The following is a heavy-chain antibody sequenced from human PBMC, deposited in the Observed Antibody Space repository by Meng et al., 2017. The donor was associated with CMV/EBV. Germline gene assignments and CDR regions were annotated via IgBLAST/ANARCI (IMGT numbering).Heavy chain of an antibody. CDR3: ARDAGYCSSTSCEHYYGMDV. CDR1: GGSFSGYY. CDR2: INHSGST. V-gene: IGHV4-34*01. J-gene: IGHJ6*02. Sequence: SETLSLTCAVYGGSFSGYYWSWIRQPPGKGLEWIGEINHSGSTNYTPSLKSRVTISVDTSKNQFSLKLSSVTAADTAVYYCARDAGYCSSTSCEHYYGMDVWGQGTTVTVSS. D-gene: IGHD2-2*01.